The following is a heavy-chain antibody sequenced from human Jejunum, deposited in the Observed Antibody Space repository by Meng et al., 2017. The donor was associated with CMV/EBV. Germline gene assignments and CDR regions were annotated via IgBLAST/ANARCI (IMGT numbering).Heavy chain of an antibody. CDR1: GFTVSTSY. D-gene: IGHD6-13*01. Sequence: VDSGRGLIHPGGSLRPSCAASGFTVSTSYMSWVRQAPGKGLEWVSVIYSGGSSYYADSVKGRFTISRDNFKNTLSLQMNSLRADDTAVYYCARGGAAAGSESWGQGTLVTVSS. CDR3: ARGGAAAGSES. J-gene: IGHJ4*02. V-gene: IGHV3-53*01. CDR2: IYSGGSS.